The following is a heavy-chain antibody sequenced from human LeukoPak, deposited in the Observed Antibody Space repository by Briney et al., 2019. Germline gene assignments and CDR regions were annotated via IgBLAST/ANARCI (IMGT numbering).Heavy chain of an antibody. Sequence: SETLSLTCAVSGYSISSGYYWGWIRQPPGKGLEWIGSIYHSGSTYYNPSLKSRVTISVDTPKKQFSLKLSSVTAADTAVYYCARRXXXXXYXXXDYWGXGTLVTVSS. CDR1: GYSISSGYY. CDR3: ARRXXXXXYXXXDY. CDR2: IYHSGST. J-gene: IGHJ4*02. V-gene: IGHV4-38-2*01.